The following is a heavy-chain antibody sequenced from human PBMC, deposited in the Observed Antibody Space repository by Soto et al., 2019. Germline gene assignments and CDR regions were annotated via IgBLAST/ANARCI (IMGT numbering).Heavy chain of an antibody. CDR2: INHSGST. V-gene: IGHV4-34*01. Sequence: QVQLQQWGAGLLKPSETLSLTCAVYGGSFSGYYWSWIRQPPGKGLEWIGEINHSGSTNYNPSLNGRVTISVDTSKNQFSLKLSSVTAADTAVYYCASLVGILRRDILTGYRPYYGMDVWGQGTTVTVSS. J-gene: IGHJ6*02. D-gene: IGHD3-9*01. CDR1: GGSFSGYY. CDR3: ASLVGILRRDILTGYRPYYGMDV.